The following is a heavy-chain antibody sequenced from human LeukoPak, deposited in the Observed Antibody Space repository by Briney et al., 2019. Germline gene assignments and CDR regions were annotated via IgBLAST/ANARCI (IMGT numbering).Heavy chain of an antibody. J-gene: IGHJ6*03. Sequence: GGSLRLSCAASGFTFSSYSMNWVRQAPGKGLEWVSSISSSSSYIYYADSVKGRFTISRDNAKNSLYLQMNSLRAEDTAVYYCAREGIAGYYYYMDVWGKGTTVTISS. CDR3: AREGIAGYYYYMDV. D-gene: IGHD6-13*01. CDR2: ISSSSSYI. CDR1: GFTFSSYS. V-gene: IGHV3-21*01.